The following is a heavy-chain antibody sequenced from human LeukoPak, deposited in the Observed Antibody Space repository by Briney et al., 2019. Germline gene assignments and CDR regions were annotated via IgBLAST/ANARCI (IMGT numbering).Heavy chain of an antibody. Sequence: GGSLRLSCAASGFTFSSYWMSWVRQAPGKGLEWLANIKQDGSEKYYVDSVKGRFTISRDNAKNSLYLQMNSLRAEDTAVYYCARDARYCSSTSCSHPGYWGQGTLVTVSS. V-gene: IGHV3-7*01. D-gene: IGHD2-2*01. CDR2: IKQDGSEK. CDR1: GFTFSSYW. CDR3: ARDARYCSSTSCSHPGY. J-gene: IGHJ4*02.